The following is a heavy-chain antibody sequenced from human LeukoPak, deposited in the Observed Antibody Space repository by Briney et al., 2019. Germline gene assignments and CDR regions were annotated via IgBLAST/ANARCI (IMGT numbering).Heavy chain of an antibody. CDR1: GGSISSGSYY. J-gene: IGHJ4*02. CDR2: MYSGGST. V-gene: IGHV4-61*02. D-gene: IGHD3-22*01. Sequence: SETLSLTCTVSGGSISSGSYYWTWIRRPAGKGLEWIGRMYSGGSTEYNPSLKSRVTISGDMAKNQFSLNLTSVTAADSAVYYCARGLYHYDSSGLGYWGQGTLVTVSS. CDR3: ARGLYHYDSSGLGY.